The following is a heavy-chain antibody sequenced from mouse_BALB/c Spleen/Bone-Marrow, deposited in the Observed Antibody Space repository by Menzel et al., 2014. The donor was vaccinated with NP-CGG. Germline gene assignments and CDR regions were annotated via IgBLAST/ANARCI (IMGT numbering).Heavy chain of an antibody. Sequence: EVNVVESGGGLVQPGGSLKLSCAASGFTFSNYGMSWVRRTPDKRLELVATINSNGGITYYPDSVKGRFTISRDNAKNTLYLQMSSLKSEDTAMYYCAKNQEASDYWGQGTTLTVSS. D-gene: IGHD3-2*02. V-gene: IGHV5-6-3*01. CDR1: GFTFSNYG. J-gene: IGHJ2*01. CDR3: AKNQEASDY. CDR2: INSNGGIT.